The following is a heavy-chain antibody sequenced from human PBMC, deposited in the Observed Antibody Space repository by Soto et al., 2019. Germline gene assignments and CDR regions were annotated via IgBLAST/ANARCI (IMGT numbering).Heavy chain of an antibody. Sequence: QVQLVQSGAEVKKPGASVKVSCKASGYTFTSYYMHWVRQAPGQGLEWMGIINPSGGSTSYAQKFQGRVTMTRDTSTSTVYMELSSLRSEDTAVYYCARDRFDSSGTLDAFDLWGQGTMVTVSS. D-gene: IGHD3-22*01. CDR3: ARDRFDSSGTLDAFDL. CDR1: GYTFTSYY. J-gene: IGHJ3*01. V-gene: IGHV1-46*01. CDR2: INPSGGST.